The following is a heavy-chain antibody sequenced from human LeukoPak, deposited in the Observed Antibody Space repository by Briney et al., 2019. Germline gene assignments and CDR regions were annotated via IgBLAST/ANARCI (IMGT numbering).Heavy chain of an antibody. D-gene: IGHD3-22*01. CDR2: IYHSGST. V-gene: IGHV4-38-2*02. Sequence: PSETLSPTCTVSGGSISSGYYWGWIRQPPGEGLEWIGSIYHSGSTYYNPSLKSRVTISVDTSKNQFSLKLSSVTAADTAVYYCASENYYDSSGYYYRDYWGQGTLVTVSS. CDR3: ASENYYDSSGYYYRDY. CDR1: GGSISSGYY. J-gene: IGHJ4*02.